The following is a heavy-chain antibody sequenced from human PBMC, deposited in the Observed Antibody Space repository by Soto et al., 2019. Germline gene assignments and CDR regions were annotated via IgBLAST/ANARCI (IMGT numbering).Heavy chain of an antibody. CDR3: AKPPDYNWNDY. CDR2: VSGSGGST. Sequence: GGSLRLSCAASGFTFSTCTMSWVRQAPGKGLEWISVVSGSGGSTYYADSVKGRFTISRDNSKDTLYLQMNNLRAEDTAVYYCAKPPDYNWNDYWGQGTLVTVSS. J-gene: IGHJ4*02. D-gene: IGHD1-20*01. V-gene: IGHV3-23*01. CDR1: GFTFSTCT.